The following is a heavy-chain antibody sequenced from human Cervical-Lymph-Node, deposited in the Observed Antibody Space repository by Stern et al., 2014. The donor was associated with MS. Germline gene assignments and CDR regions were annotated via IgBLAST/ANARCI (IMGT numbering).Heavy chain of an antibody. V-gene: IGHV4-4*02. D-gene: IGHD6-13*01. CDR2: TYHSGTT. Sequence: QVQLVESGPGLVKPSGTLSLTCAVSGGSISSSNWWGWVRQSPGKGLEWVGETYHSGTTNYNPSLKSRVTISVDQSKSQFSLKLSSVTAADTAVYYCARSSRRSSCPYHFDHWGQESLVTVSS. CDR1: GGSISSSNW. CDR3: ARSSRRSSCPYHFDH. J-gene: IGHJ4*02.